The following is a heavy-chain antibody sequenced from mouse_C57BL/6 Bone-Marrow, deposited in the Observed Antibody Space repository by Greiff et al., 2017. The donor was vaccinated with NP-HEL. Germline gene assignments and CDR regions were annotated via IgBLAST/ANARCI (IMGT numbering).Heavy chain of an antibody. V-gene: IGHV6-6*01. CDR3: TRWLLRYWYFDV. J-gene: IGHJ1*03. Sequence: EVKLMESGGGLVQPGGSMKLSCAASGFTFSDAWLDWVRQSPEKGLEWVAEIRNKANNHATYYAESVKGRFTISRDDSKSSVYLQMNSLRAEDTGIYYCTRWLLRYWYFDVWGTGTTGTVSS. CDR1: GFTFSDAW. CDR2: IRNKANNHAT. D-gene: IGHD2-3*01.